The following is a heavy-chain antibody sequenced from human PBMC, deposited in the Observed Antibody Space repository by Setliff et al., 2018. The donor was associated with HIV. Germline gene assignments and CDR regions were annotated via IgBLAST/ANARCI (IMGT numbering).Heavy chain of an antibody. V-gene: IGHV4-34*01. CDR3: ARGGAVTVLGIPSYYSFYGLDK. CDR1: AWSLSGYF. J-gene: IGHJ6*02. Sequence: SETLSLTCGVDAWSLSGYFWVWVRQSPGRGLEWIGDINYAGVANYSPSLKSRVTMSIDTSKNQFSLKLSSVTAADTGIYFCARGGAVTVLGIPSYYSFYGLDKWGQGTTVTVSS. D-gene: IGHD2-21*02. CDR2: INYAGVA.